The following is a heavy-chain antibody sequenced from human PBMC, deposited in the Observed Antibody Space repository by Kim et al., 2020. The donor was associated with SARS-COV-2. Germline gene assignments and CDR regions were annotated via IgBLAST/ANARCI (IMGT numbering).Heavy chain of an antibody. CDR1: GFTFSSYS. CDR3: AAAPDILTGYSNFDY. CDR2: ISSSSSYI. D-gene: IGHD3-9*01. J-gene: IGHJ4*02. Sequence: GGSLRLSCAASGFTFSSYSMNWVRQAPGKGLEWVSSISSSSSYIYYADSVKGRFTISRDNAKNSLYLQMNSLRAEDTAVYYCAAAPDILTGYSNFDYWGQGTLVTVSS. V-gene: IGHV3-21*04.